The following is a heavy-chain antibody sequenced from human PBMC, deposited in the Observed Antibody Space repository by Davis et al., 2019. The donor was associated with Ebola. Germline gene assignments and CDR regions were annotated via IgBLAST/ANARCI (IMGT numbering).Heavy chain of an antibody. Sequence: PSETLSLTCAVYGGSFSGYYWSWIRQPPGKGLEWIGEINHSGSTNYNPSLKSRVTISVDTSKNQFSLKLSSVTAADTAVYYCASRGIVVVPAAISDYWGQGTLVTVSS. D-gene: IGHD2-2*02. CDR2: INHSGST. CDR1: GGSFSGYY. V-gene: IGHV4-34*01. J-gene: IGHJ4*02. CDR3: ASRGIVVVPAAISDY.